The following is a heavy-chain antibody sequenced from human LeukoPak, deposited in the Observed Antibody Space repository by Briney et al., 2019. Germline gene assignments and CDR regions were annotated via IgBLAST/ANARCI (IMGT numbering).Heavy chain of an antibody. V-gene: IGHV4-34*01. CDR1: GGSFSGYY. CDR3: ARGLDKTYYHDSSGYYYGY. D-gene: IGHD3-22*01. J-gene: IGHJ4*02. Sequence: SETLSLTCAVYGGSFSGYYWSWIRQPPGKGLEWIGEINHSGSTNYNPSLKSRVTVSVDTSKNQFSLKLSSVTAADTAVYYCARGLDKTYYHDSSGYYYGYWGQGTLVTVSS. CDR2: INHSGST.